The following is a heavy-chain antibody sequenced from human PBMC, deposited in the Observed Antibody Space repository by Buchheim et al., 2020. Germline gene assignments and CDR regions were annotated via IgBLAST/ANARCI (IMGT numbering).Heavy chain of an antibody. CDR3: ARDSGGSYGY. CDR2: ISSNGNNR. V-gene: IGHV3-64*02. CDR1: GFTFSSYG. Sequence: EVQLVESGEGLVQPGGSLRLSCAASGFTFSSYGMHWVRQAPGKGLEYVSGISSNGNNRYYADSVKGRFTISRDNSKNMLYLEMGSQRAEDMAVYYCARDSGGSYGYWGQGTL. D-gene: IGHD2-15*01. J-gene: IGHJ4*02.